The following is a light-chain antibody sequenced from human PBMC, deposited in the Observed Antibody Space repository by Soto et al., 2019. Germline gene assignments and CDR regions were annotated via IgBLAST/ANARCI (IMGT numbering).Light chain of an antibody. CDR1: QSLTNSF. CDR3: QQYGTSEII. J-gene: IGKJ5*01. Sequence: ELVLTQSPGTLSFSPVERPTLSCRASQSLTNSFIAWYQQKPGQAPRLLIYDTSSRASGIPDRFSGSGSGTDFTLTISRLETEDFAVFYCQQYGTSEIIFGQGTRLEI. CDR2: DTS. V-gene: IGKV3-20*01.